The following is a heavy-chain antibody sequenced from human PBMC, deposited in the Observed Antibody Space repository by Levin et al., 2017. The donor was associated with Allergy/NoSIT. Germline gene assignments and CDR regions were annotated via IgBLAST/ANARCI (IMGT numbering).Heavy chain of an antibody. CDR2: LYTNGSP. D-gene: IGHD3-16*01. Sequence: SETLSLSCTVSGGSISNSYWSWIRQSAGKGLEWIGRLYTNGSPIYNPSLKRRVTISIDTSKNQFYLKMKSVTAADTAVYYCARDEESFGDAFDIWGQGTRVTVSS. CDR1: GGSISNSY. V-gene: IGHV4-4*07. CDR3: ARDEESFGDAFDI. J-gene: IGHJ3*02.